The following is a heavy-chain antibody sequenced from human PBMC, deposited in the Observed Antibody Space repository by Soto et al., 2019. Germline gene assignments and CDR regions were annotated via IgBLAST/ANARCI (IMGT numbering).Heavy chain of an antibody. J-gene: IGHJ3*02. CDR3: ARDYDSSGDRSFDI. Sequence: SETLSLTCTVSGGSISSYYWSWIRQPPGKGLERIGYIYYSGSTNYNPSLKSRVTISVDTSKNQFSLKLSSVTAADTAVYYCARDYDSSGDRSFDIWGQGTMVTVSS. CDR2: IYYSGST. V-gene: IGHV4-59*01. CDR1: GGSISSYY. D-gene: IGHD3-22*01.